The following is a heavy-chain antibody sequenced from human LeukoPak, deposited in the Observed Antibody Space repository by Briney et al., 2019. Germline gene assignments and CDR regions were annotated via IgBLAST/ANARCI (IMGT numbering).Heavy chain of an antibody. J-gene: IGHJ5*02. CDR2: VNRDGSET. V-gene: IGHV3-7*03. Sequence: GGSLRLSCAASGFALSSHWMTWVRQVPGRGPEWVANVNRDGSETYYLDSVKGRFTISKDNAKNSLYLQMNSLRAEDTALYHCARSRCYCSSGSCYSCDWFDPWGQGTLVTVSS. D-gene: IGHD2-15*01. CDR1: GFALSSHW. CDR3: ARSRCYCSSGSCYSCDWFDP.